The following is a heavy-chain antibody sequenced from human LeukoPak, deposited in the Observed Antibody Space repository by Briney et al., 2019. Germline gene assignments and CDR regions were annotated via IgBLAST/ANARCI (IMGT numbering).Heavy chain of an antibody. Sequence: RGSLRLSCAASGFTFSSYWMSWVRQAPGKGLEWVANIKQDGSEKYYVDSVKGRFTISRDNAKNSLYLQMNSLRAEDTAVYYCARDSYYDSSQNFDYWGQGTLVTVSS. CDR3: ARDSYYDSSQNFDY. V-gene: IGHV3-7*01. D-gene: IGHD3-22*01. J-gene: IGHJ4*02. CDR2: IKQDGSEK. CDR1: GFTFSSYW.